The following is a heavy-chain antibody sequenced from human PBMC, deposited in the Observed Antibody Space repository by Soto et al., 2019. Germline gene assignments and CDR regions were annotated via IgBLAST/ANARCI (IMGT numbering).Heavy chain of an antibody. J-gene: IGHJ4*02. Sequence: PSETLSLTCPVSGGSISCYYWSWIRQPPGKGLEWIGYIYYSGSTNYNPSLKSRVTISVDTSKNQFSLKLSSVTAADTAVYYCASTRGVDTAMVEFDYWGQGTLVTVSS. CDR2: IYYSGST. CDR1: GGSISCYY. CDR3: ASTRGVDTAMVEFDY. V-gene: IGHV4-59*08. D-gene: IGHD5-18*01.